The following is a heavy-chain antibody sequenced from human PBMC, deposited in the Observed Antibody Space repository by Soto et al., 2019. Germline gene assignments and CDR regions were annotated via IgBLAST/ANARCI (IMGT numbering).Heavy chain of an antibody. Sequence: LRLSCAASGFTFSSYAMSWVRQAPGKGLEWVSAISGSGGSTYYADSVKGRFTISRDNSKNTLYLQMNSLRAEDTAVYYCAKGGSGYNSSSKVVHYWGQGTLVTVSS. CDR2: ISGSGGST. V-gene: IGHV3-23*01. J-gene: IGHJ4*02. D-gene: IGHD6-6*01. CDR1: GFTFSSYA. CDR3: AKGGSGYNSSSKVVHY.